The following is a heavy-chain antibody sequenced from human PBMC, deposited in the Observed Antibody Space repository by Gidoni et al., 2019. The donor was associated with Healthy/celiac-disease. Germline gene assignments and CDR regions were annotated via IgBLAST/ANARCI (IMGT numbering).Heavy chain of an antibody. V-gene: IGHV4-30-2*01. J-gene: IGHJ4*02. CDR2: IYHSGST. D-gene: IGHD3-10*01. Sequence: SWVLSQPPGKGLEWIGYIYHSGSTYYNPSLKSRVTISLDRSKNQFSLKLSSVTAADTAVYYCARATGSGSYYIDYWGQGTRVTVPA. CDR3: ARATGSGSYYIDY.